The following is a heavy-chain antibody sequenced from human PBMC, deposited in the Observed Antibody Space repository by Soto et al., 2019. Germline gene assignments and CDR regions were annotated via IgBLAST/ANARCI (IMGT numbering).Heavy chain of an antibody. V-gene: IGHV1-8*01. Sequence: GASVKVSCKASGHTFSSHDINWVRQASGQGLEWMGWMNPNTGNTGYAETFQGRVSMTRDTSISTAYMELSSLRSEDTAIYYCARGRADYKSWLGLDYWGQGTLVTVSS. D-gene: IGHD5-12*01. CDR2: MNPNTGNT. J-gene: IGHJ4*02. CDR3: ARGRADYKSWLGLDY. CDR1: GHTFSSHD.